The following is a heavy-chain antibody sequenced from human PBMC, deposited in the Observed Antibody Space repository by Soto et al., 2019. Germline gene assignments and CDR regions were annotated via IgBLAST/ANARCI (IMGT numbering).Heavy chain of an antibody. CDR2: ILYSGTV. J-gene: IGHJ3*01. V-gene: IGHV4-30-4*01. CDR3: AREVISPVHQGAEDAFDL. CDR1: GGSITSDNYF. Sequence: QVQLQEAGPGLVKPSQTLSLTCTVSGGSITSDNYFWSWIRQPPGKGLEWIGYILYSGTVYYKSSRKSRVXXXIXXSNNQFSLNLNSVTAADTPMYYFAREVISPVHQGAEDAFDLCGQGTMVTVSS. D-gene: IGHD2-21*01.